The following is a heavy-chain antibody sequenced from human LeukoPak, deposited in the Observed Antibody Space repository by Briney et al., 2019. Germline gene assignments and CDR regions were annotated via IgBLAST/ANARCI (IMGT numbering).Heavy chain of an antibody. CDR1: GGSISSYY. Sequence: SETLSLTCTVSGGSISSYYWSWIRQPPGKGLEWIGYIYYSGSTNYNPSLKRRVTISVDTSKNQFSLKLSSVTAADTAVYYCARVGGYEPNYFDYWGQGTLVTVSS. CDR2: IYYSGST. CDR3: ARVGGYEPNYFDY. D-gene: IGHD5-12*01. J-gene: IGHJ4*02. V-gene: IGHV4-59*01.